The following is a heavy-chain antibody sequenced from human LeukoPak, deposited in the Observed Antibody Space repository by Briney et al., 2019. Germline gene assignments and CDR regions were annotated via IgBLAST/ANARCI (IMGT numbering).Heavy chain of an antibody. CDR3: AREPMYGSGSYSWFDP. CDR2: IYHSGST. CDR1: GYSISSGYY. V-gene: IGHV4-38-2*02. D-gene: IGHD3-10*01. J-gene: IGHJ5*02. Sequence: SETLSLTCTVSGYSISSGYYWGWIRQPPGKGLEWIGSIYHSGSTYYNPSLKSRVTMSVDTSKNQFSLKLSSVTAADTAVYYCAREPMYGSGSYSWFDPWGQGTLVTVSS.